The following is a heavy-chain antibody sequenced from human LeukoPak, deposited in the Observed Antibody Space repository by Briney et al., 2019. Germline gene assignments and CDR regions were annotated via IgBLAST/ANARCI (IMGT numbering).Heavy chain of an antibody. D-gene: IGHD5-18*01. CDR2: IYYSGST. Sequence: SETLSLTCTVSGGSINNYYWSWIRQPPGKGLEWIGYIYYSGSTNYNPSLKSRVTISVVTSKNQFSLKLSSVTAADTAVYYCARGVIQLSTDAFEIWGQGTMVTVSS. J-gene: IGHJ3*02. CDR1: GGSINNYY. V-gene: IGHV4-59*01. CDR3: ARGVIQLSTDAFEI.